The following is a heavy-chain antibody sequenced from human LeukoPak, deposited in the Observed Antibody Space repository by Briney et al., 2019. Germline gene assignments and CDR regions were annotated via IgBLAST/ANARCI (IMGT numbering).Heavy chain of an antibody. J-gene: IGHJ4*02. CDR2: ISGSGGST. V-gene: IGHV3-23*01. CDR3: AHGSMYQLDY. Sequence: GGSLRLSCAASGFTFSNYAMSWVRQAPGKGLEWVSVISGSGGSTYYADSVKGRFTISRDNAKNTLYLQMNSLRAEDTAVYYCAHGSMYQLDYWGQGTLVTVSS. D-gene: IGHD2-2*01. CDR1: GFTFSNYA.